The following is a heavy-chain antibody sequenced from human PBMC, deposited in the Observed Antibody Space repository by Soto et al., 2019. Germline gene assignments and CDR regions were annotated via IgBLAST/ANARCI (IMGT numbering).Heavy chain of an antibody. CDR2: IYYSGST. J-gene: IGHJ4*02. CDR3: ARVGYDFWSGYYDY. D-gene: IGHD3-3*01. Sequence: SETLSLTCTVSGGSVSSGSYYWSWIRQPPGKGLEWIGYIYYSGSTNYNPSLKSRVTISVDTSKNQFSLKLSSVTAADTAVYYCARVGYDFWSGYYDYWGQGTLVTVSS. CDR1: GGSVSSGSYY. V-gene: IGHV4-61*01.